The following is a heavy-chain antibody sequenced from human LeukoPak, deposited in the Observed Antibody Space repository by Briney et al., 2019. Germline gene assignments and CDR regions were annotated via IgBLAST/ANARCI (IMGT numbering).Heavy chain of an antibody. CDR3: AKIIAAAGLDY. D-gene: IGHD6-13*01. Sequence: GGYLRLSCAASGFTFSSYAMSWVRQAPGKGLEWVSSISGTTGSTYYAGPVKGRFTISRDNSKNTLYLQMNSLRADDTAVYYCAKIIAAAGLDYWGQGTLLTVSS. CDR2: ISGTTGST. V-gene: IGHV3-23*01. CDR1: GFTFSSYA. J-gene: IGHJ4*02.